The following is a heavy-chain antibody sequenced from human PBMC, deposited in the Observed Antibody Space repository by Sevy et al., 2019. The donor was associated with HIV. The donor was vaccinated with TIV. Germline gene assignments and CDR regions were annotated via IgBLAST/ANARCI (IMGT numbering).Heavy chain of an antibody. Sequence: GGSLRLSCAASGFTFSSYWMSWVRQAPGKGLEWVANIKQDGSEKYYVDSVKGRFTISRDNAKNSLYLQMNSLIAEDTAVYYCARGSMVRGVIITFAFDIWGQGTMVTVSS. CDR2: IKQDGSEK. V-gene: IGHV3-7*01. CDR3: ARGSMVRGVIITFAFDI. CDR1: GFTFSSYW. D-gene: IGHD3-10*01. J-gene: IGHJ3*02.